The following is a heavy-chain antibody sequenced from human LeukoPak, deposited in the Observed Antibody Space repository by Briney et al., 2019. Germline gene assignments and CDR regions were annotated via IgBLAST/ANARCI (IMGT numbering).Heavy chain of an antibody. Sequence: PGGSLRLSCAASGFTFSIYWMSWVRLAPGKGLEWVANIKQDGREKYYVDSVKSRFTISKDNAKNSLYLQMNSLRAEDTAVYYCVRVLGAYSSVYGPDFDYWGQGILVTVSS. CDR2: IKQDGREK. D-gene: IGHD3-16*01. J-gene: IGHJ4*02. V-gene: IGHV3-7*01. CDR1: GFTFSIYW. CDR3: VRVLGAYSSVYGPDFDY.